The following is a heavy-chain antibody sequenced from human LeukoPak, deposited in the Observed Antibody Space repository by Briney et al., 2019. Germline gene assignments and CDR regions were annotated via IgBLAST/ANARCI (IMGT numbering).Heavy chain of an antibody. J-gene: IGHJ4*02. D-gene: IGHD3-16*01. CDR2: ISSTSSAV. CDR1: GFTFSSYS. Sequence: GGSLRLSCAASGFTFSSYSMNWVCQAPGKGLEWLSYISSTSSAVYYADSLKGRFTISRDNAKNSLYLQMDSLRAEDTAVYYCARVIGSYGDSAYWGQGTLVTVSP. CDR3: ARVIGSYGDSAY. V-gene: IGHV3-48*04.